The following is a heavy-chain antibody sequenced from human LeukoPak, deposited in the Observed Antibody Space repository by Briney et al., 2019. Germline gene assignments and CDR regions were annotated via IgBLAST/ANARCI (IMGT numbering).Heavy chain of an antibody. D-gene: IGHD3-22*01. V-gene: IGHV1-8*01. CDR3: ARAYYDSSGYYYSLYYYMDV. Sequence: GASVKVSRKASGYTFTSYDINWVRQATGQGLEWMGWMNPNSGNTGYAQKFQGRVTMTRNTSISTAYMELSSLRSEDTAVYYCARAYYDSSGYYYSLYYYMDVWGKGTTVTVSS. CDR2: MNPNSGNT. CDR1: GYTFTSYD. J-gene: IGHJ6*03.